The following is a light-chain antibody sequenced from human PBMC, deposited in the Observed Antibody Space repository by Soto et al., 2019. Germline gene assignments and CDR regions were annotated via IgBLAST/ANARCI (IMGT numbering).Light chain of an antibody. J-gene: IGLJ1*01. CDR1: SSDVGGYNY. CDR3: CSYAGSLRYF. Sequence: QSVLTQPRSVSGSPGQSVTISCTGTSSDVGGYNYVSWYQQHPGKAPKVMIYDVSERPSGVPDRFSGSKSGNTASLTISGLQAEDEADYYCCSYAGSLRYFFGTGTKVTVL. CDR2: DVS. V-gene: IGLV2-11*01.